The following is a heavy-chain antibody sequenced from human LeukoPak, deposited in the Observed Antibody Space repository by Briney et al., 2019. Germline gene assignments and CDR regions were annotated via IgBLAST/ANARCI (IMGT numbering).Heavy chain of an antibody. D-gene: IGHD6-13*01. J-gene: IGHJ4*02. CDR3: ARSAAGPRSYFDY. Sequence: PGRSLRLSCAASGFTFSSYAMSWVRQAPGKGLEWVSAISGSGGSTYYADSVKGRFTISRDNSKNTLYLQMNSLRAEDTAVYYCARSAAGPRSYFDYWGQGTLVTVSS. CDR2: ISGSGGST. CDR1: GFTFSSYA. V-gene: IGHV3-23*01.